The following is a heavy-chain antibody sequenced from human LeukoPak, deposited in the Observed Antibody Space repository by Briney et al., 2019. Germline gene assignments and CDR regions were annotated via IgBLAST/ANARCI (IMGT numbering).Heavy chain of an antibody. CDR3: ARDSWGRYCSGGSCYADYYYYMDV. D-gene: IGHD2-15*01. CDR1: GFTFSSYS. J-gene: IGHJ6*03. CDR2: ISSSSSTI. V-gene: IGHV3-48*01. Sequence: TGGSLRLSCAASGFTFSSYSMNWVRQAPGKGREWVSYISSSSSTIYYADSVKGRFTISRDNAKNSLYLQMNSLRAEDTAVYYCARDSWGRYCSGGSCYADYYYYMDVWGKGTTVTVSS.